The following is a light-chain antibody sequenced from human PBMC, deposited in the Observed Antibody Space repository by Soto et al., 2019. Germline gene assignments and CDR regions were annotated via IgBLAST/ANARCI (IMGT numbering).Light chain of an antibody. CDR1: ETVATN. CDR3: QQYFDWPTMT. Sequence: EVMLIQSPATLSMSPGERATLSCRASETVATNLAWYQQKPGQAPRLLISGASTRAAGISDRFRGGGSGTEVTLTITSLRSEDSSTYYCQQYFDWPTMTFGHGTKVEI. CDR2: GAS. V-gene: IGKV3-15*01. J-gene: IGKJ1*01.